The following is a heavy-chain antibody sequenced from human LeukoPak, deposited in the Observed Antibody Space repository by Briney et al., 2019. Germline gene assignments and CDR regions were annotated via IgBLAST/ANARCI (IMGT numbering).Heavy chain of an antibody. V-gene: IGHV4-34*01. Sequence: SETLSLTCAVYGGSFSGYYWSWIRQPPGKGLEWIGEINHSGSTNYNPSLKSRVTISVDTSKNQFSLKLSSVTAADTAVYYCARARRLLLAVLDYWGQGTLVTVSS. D-gene: IGHD3-22*01. CDR1: GGSFSGYY. CDR3: ARARRLLLAVLDY. CDR2: INHSGST. J-gene: IGHJ4*02.